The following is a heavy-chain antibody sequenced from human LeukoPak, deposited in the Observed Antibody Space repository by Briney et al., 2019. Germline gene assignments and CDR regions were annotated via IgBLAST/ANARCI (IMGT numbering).Heavy chain of an antibody. CDR2: IYSGGST. V-gene: IGHV3-23*03. Sequence: PGGSLRLSCAASGFTFSSYAMSWVRQAPGKGLEWVSVIYSGGSTDYADSVKGRFTISRDNSKNTLYLQMNSLRAEDTAIYYCARDLNNGSYHWFDPWGQGTLVTVSS. CDR1: GFTFSSYA. J-gene: IGHJ5*02. CDR3: ARDLNNGSYHWFDP. D-gene: IGHD1-26*01.